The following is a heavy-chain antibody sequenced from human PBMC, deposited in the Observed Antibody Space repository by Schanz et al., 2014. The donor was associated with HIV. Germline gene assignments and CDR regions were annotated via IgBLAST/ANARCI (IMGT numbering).Heavy chain of an antibody. J-gene: IGHJ3*02. CDR2: IIPIFVTT. D-gene: IGHD1-1*01. CDR3: ASPAESERGPGDAFDI. Sequence: QVQLVQSGAEVKKPGSSVKVSCKASGDTFSIYAISWVRQAPGQGLEWVGGIIPIFVTTNYAPRFQGRLTMTADVSTNTASMELSSLRPEDTAVYYCASPAESERGPGDAFDIWGQGTLVTVSS. CDR1: GDTFSIYA. V-gene: IGHV1-69*01.